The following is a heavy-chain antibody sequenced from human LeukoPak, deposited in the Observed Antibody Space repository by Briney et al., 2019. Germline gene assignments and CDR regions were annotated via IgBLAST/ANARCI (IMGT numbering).Heavy chain of an antibody. CDR1: GFTFSSYS. CDR2: ISSSSSYI. CDR3: ARGTYYYDSSGYQYFDY. V-gene: IGHV3-21*01. Sequence: GGSMRLSCAASGFTFSSYSMNWVRQAPGKGLEWVSSISSSSSYIYYADSVKGRFTISRDNAENSLYLQMNSLRAEDTAVYYCARGTYYYDSSGYQYFDYWGQGTLVTVSS. J-gene: IGHJ4*02. D-gene: IGHD3-22*01.